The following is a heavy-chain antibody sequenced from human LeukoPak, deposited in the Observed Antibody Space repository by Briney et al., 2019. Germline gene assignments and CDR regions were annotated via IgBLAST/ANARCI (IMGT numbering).Heavy chain of an antibody. CDR2: IISDGSRI. V-gene: IGHV3-74*01. Sequence: GGSLRLSCAASGFTLSSYWMHWVRQAPGQGLVWVSRIISDGSRISYADSVKGRFSISRGNAKNTLYLQMNSLRAEDTAVYYCTRDWRNMAFDMWGQGTMVTVSS. D-gene: IGHD1-14*01. CDR1: GFTLSSYW. J-gene: IGHJ3*02. CDR3: TRDWRNMAFDM.